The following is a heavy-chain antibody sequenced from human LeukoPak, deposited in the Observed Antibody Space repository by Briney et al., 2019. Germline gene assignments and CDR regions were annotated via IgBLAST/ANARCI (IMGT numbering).Heavy chain of an antibody. CDR3: AKTRGDYGVDYLDY. V-gene: IGHV3-30*18. D-gene: IGHD4-17*01. J-gene: IGHJ4*02. Sequence: GGSLRLSCAASGFAFNYAWVSWVRQAPGKGLEWVAVISYDGTTKSYADSVKGRFTLSRDNSKNTLYLQMNSLRAEDTAVYYCAKTRGDYGVDYLDYWGQGTLVTVSS. CDR2: ISYDGTTK. CDR1: GFAFNYAW.